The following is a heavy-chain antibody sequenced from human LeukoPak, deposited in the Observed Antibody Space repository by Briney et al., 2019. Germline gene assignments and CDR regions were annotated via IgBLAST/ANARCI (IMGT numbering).Heavy chain of an antibody. Sequence: PSETLSLTCTVFGGSISTCSYYWGWIRQPPGKGLEWIGSIYYSGSTYYNPSLKSRVTISVDTSRNQFSLKLSSVSAADTAVYYCARGLGYGSGSYYLGFDMWGQGTMVTVSS. J-gene: IGHJ3*02. D-gene: IGHD3-10*01. CDR2: IYYSGST. CDR1: GGSISTCSYY. V-gene: IGHV4-39*01. CDR3: ARGLGYGSGSYYLGFDM.